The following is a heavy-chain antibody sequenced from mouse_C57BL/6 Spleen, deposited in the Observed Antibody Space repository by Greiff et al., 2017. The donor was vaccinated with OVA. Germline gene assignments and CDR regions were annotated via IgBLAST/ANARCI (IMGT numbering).Heavy chain of an antibody. V-gene: IGHV1-26*01. D-gene: IGHD4-1*01. CDR3: ARNWDVWYFDV. Sequence: EVQLQQSGPELVKPGASVKISCKASGYTFTDYYMNWVKQSHGKSLEWIGDINPNNGGTSYNQKFKGKATLTVDKSSSTAYMELRSLTSEDSAVYYCARNWDVWYFDVWGTGTTVTVSS. J-gene: IGHJ1*03. CDR2: INPNNGGT. CDR1: GYTFTDYY.